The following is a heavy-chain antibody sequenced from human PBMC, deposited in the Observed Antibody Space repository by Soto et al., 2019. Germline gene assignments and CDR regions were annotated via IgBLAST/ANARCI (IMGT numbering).Heavy chain of an antibody. CDR2: IYYSGST. D-gene: IGHD3-22*01. CDR3: ARDRSWGHYYDSSGYYYDY. Sequence: PSETLSLTCTVSGGSVSSGIYYWSWIRQPPGKGLEWIGYIYYSGSTNYNPSLKSRVTISVDTSKNQFSLKLSSVTAADTAVYYCARDRSWGHYYDSSGYYYDYWGQGTLVTVSS. J-gene: IGHJ4*02. CDR1: GGSVSSGIYY. V-gene: IGHV4-61*01.